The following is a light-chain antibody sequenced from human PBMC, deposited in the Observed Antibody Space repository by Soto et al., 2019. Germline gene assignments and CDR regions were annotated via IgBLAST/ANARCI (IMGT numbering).Light chain of an antibody. Sequence: EIVLTQSPGTLSLSPGERATLSCRASQSVSSSYLAWYQQKPGQAPRLLIYGASSRATGIPDRFSGSGSGTDFTFTISRLEPEDFAMYYCQQYGSSPRTFGQRTKVEIK. CDR1: QSVSSSY. J-gene: IGKJ1*01. V-gene: IGKV3-20*01. CDR2: GAS. CDR3: QQYGSSPRT.